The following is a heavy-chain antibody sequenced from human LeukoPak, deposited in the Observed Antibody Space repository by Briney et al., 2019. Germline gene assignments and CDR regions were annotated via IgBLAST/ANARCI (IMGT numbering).Heavy chain of an antibody. CDR2: FYKGAMT. CDR3: ARPRTILGVVIGRHYIEL. J-gene: IGHJ6*03. CDR1: GGSMDGHY. Sequence: SETLSLTCTVSGGSMDGHYWTWLRQPPGKGLEWIGYFYKGAMTNQDPSLSSRVSMSMDTSKNQLSLTLTSVTAADTAVYYCARPRTILGVVIGRHYIELWGTGTTVSVSS. V-gene: IGHV4-4*09. D-gene: IGHD3-3*01.